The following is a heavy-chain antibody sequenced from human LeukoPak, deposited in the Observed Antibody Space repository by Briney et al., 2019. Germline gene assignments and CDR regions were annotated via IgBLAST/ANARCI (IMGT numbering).Heavy chain of an antibody. D-gene: IGHD6-6*01. CDR3: AQSIAARGLFDY. Sequence: ASVKVSCKASGYTFTSYGISWVRQAPGQGLEWMGWISAYNGNTNYAQKLQGRVTMTTDTSTSTAYMELRSLRSDDTAVYYCAQSIAARGLFDYWGQGTLVTVSS. V-gene: IGHV1-18*01. CDR2: ISAYNGNT. J-gene: IGHJ4*02. CDR1: GYTFTSYG.